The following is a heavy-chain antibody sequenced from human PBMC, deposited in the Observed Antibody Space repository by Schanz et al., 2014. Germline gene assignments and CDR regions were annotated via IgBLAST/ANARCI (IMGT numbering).Heavy chain of an antibody. V-gene: IGHV1-2*02. CDR1: GYTFTGYY. Sequence: QVQLVQSGAEVKKPGASVKVSCKASGYTFTGYYIHWVRQAPGQGFEWMGWINPLSGATDYAPTXQGXXSMTRDTSISTAYMEVTRLVSSDTAVYYCARRGTNCSNNACYHGWFDPWGQGTLVTVSS. CDR3: ARRGTNCSNNACYHGWFDP. CDR2: INPLSGAT. J-gene: IGHJ5*02. D-gene: IGHD4-4*01.